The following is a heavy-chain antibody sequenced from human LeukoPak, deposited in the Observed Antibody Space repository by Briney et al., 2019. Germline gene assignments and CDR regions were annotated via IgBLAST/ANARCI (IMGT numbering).Heavy chain of an antibody. CDR3: ARVASDYYYYYMDV. CDR1: GGSISSGSYY. Sequence: SQTLSLTCTVSGGSISSGSYYWSWIRQPAGKGLEWIGRIYTSGSTNYNPSLKSRVTISVDTSKNQFSLKLSSVTAADTAVYYCARVASDYYYYYMDVWGRGTTVTVSS. CDR2: IYTSGST. J-gene: IGHJ6*03. V-gene: IGHV4-61*02.